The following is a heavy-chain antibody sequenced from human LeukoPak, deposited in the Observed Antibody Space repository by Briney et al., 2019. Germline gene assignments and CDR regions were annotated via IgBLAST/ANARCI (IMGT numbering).Heavy chain of an antibody. CDR3: ARGGSSWYRNGLVWFDP. CDR1: GGSISSHY. V-gene: IGHV4-59*08. CDR2: IYFSGST. J-gene: IGHJ5*02. D-gene: IGHD6-13*01. Sequence: PSETLSLTCTVSGGSISSHYWSWIRQPPGKGLEWIGYIYFSGSTTYNPSLKSRVTISVDTSKNQFSLKLSSVTAADTAVYYCARGGSSWYRNGLVWFDPWGQGTLVTVSS.